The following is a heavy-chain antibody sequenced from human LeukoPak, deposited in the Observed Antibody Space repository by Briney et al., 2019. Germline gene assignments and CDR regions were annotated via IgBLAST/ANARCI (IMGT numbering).Heavy chain of an antibody. V-gene: IGHV3-30*04. CDR2: ISYDGSNK. D-gene: IGHD6-19*01. J-gene: IGHJ4*02. CDR3: ASDLVGWLVRSPFDY. Sequence: PGGFLRLSCAASGFTFSSYAMHWVRQAPGKGLEWVAVISYDGSNKYYADSVKGRFTISRDNSKNTLYLQMNSLRAEDTAVYYCASDLVGWLVRSPFDYWGQGTLVTVSS. CDR1: GFTFSSYA.